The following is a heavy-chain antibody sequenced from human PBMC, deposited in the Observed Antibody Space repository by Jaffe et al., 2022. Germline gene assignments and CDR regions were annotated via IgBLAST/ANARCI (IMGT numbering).Heavy chain of an antibody. V-gene: IGHV4-38-2*01. CDR1: GYSISSGYY. Sequence: QVQLQGSGPGLVKPSETLSLTCAVSGYSISSGYYWGWIRQPPGKGLEWIGSTHHSGSTFYNPSLKSRVAISIDTSKNQFSLNLSSVTAADTAVYYCARAILWFGDFYWGQGTLVIVSS. CDR2: THHSGST. CDR3: ARAILWFGDFY. J-gene: IGHJ4*02. D-gene: IGHD3-10*01.